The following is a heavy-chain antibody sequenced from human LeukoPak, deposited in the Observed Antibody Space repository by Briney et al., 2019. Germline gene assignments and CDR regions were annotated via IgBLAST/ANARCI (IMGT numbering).Heavy chain of an antibody. J-gene: IGHJ4*02. Sequence: ASVKVSCKTSGYTFTNLDINWLRQAPGQGLEWMGWMSPNSGDTGYAQKCQGRVSMTRDIFKSTAYMELSSLRSEDTAIYYCASNPPNTGDFYYWGLGTLVTVSS. CDR3: ASNPPNTGDFYY. V-gene: IGHV1-8*01. CDR2: MSPNSGDT. D-gene: IGHD1-1*01. CDR1: GYTFTNLD.